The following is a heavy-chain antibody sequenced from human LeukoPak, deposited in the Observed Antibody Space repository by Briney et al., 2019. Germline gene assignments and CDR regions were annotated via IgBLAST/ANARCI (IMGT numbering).Heavy chain of an antibody. CDR1: GGTFSSYA. CDR2: IIPILGIA. CDR3: ARDLVYGSESYYNPTHDY. V-gene: IGHV1-69*04. D-gene: IGHD3-10*01. Sequence: ASVKVSCKASGGTFSSYAISWVRQAPGQGLEWMGRIIPILGIANYAQKFQGRVTITADKSTSTAYMELRSLRSDDTAVYYCARDLVYGSESYYNPTHDYWGQGTLVTVSS. J-gene: IGHJ4*02.